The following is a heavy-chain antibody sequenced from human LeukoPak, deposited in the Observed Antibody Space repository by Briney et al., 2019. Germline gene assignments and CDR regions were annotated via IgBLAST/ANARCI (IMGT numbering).Heavy chain of an antibody. CDR1: GGSFSDYY. CDR2: INHSGST. D-gene: IGHD6-6*01. Sequence: SETLSLTCAVYGGSFSDYYWTWIRQPPGKGLEWIGEINHSGSTNYNPSLKSRVTISVDTSKNRFSLKLSSVTAADTAVYYCARRRGLIAARPYSPMVYWGQGTLVTVSS. J-gene: IGHJ4*02. CDR3: ARRRGLIAARPYSPMVY. V-gene: IGHV4-34*01.